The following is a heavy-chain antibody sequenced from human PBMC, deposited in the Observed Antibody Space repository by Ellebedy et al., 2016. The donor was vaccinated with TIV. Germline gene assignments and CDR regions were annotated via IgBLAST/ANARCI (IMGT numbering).Heavy chain of an antibody. CDR3: ARGRVVPAGIFDY. Sequence: GSLRLSXTVSGGSISSYYWSWIRQPPGKGLEWIGYIYYSGSTSYNPSLKSRVTISVDTSKNQFSLKLSSVTAADTAVYYCARGRVVPAGIFDYWGQGTLVTVSS. V-gene: IGHV4-59*01. D-gene: IGHD2-2*01. CDR2: IYYSGST. J-gene: IGHJ4*02. CDR1: GGSISSYY.